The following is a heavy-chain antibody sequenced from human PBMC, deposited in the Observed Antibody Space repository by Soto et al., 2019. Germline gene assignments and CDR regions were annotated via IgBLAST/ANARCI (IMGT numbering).Heavy chain of an antibody. J-gene: IGHJ6*03. D-gene: IGHD3-3*01. V-gene: IGHV4-59*08. CDR2: IYYSGST. Sequence: SETLSLTCTVSGGSISSYYWSWIRQPPGKGLEWIGYIYYSGSTNYNPSLKSRVTISVDTSKNQFSLKLSSVTAADTAVYYCARLRRDFWSGYYYYYMDVWGKGTTVTVSS. CDR3: ARLRRDFWSGYYYYYMDV. CDR1: GGSISSYY.